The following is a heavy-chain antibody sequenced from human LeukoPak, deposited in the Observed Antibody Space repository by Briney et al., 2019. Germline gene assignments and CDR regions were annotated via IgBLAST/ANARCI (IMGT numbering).Heavy chain of an antibody. D-gene: IGHD2-2*01. J-gene: IGHJ4*02. CDR1: GFTFSSYA. V-gene: IGHV3-30-3*01. CDR2: ISYDGSNK. Sequence: PGGSLRLSCAASGFTFSSYAMHWVRQAPGKGLEWVAVISYDGSNKYYADSVKGRFTISRDNSKNTLYLQMNSLRAEDTAVYYCARIPGDIVVVPAAMGGLGYWGQGTLVTVSS. CDR3: ARIPGDIVVVPAAMGGLGY.